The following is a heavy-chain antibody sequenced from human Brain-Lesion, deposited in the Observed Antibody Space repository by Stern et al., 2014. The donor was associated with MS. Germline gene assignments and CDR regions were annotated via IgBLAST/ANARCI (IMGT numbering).Heavy chain of an antibody. Sequence: EVQLVESGGDLVQPGRSLGLSCAAFGFTFDDYAMHWVWQAPGKGLEWVAGISWNSGTIGYADSVKGRFTTSRDNAYSSLYLQMNSLRPEDTALYYCARDITGSSAYFAYWGQGTLVTVSS. CDR3: ARDITGSSAYFAY. CDR1: GFTFDDYA. V-gene: IGHV3-9*01. CDR2: ISWNSGTI. D-gene: IGHD1-14*01. J-gene: IGHJ4*02.